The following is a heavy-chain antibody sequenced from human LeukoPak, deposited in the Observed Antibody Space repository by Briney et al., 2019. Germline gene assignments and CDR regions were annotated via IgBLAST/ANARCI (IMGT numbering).Heavy chain of an antibody. Sequence: SETLSLTCTVSGGSLSSYYWSWIRQPPGKGLEWIGYIYHSGSTNYNPSLKSRVTISVDTSKNQFSLKLSSVTAADTAVYYCASGLSSGWYLDYFDYWGQGTLVTVSS. CDR3: ASGLSSGWYLDYFDY. CDR1: GGSLSSYY. CDR2: IYHSGST. D-gene: IGHD6-19*01. V-gene: IGHV4-59*01. J-gene: IGHJ4*02.